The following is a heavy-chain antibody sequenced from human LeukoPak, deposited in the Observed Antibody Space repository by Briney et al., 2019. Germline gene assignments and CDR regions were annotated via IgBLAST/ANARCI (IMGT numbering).Heavy chain of an antibody. J-gene: IGHJ6*04. CDR1: GYSISSGYY. Sequence: PSETLPLTCAVSGYSISSGYYWGWIRQPPGKGLEWIGSIYHSGSTYYNPSLKSRVTISVDTSKNQFSLKLSSVTAADTAVYYCARDPYYYDILTGYLYYYGMDVWGKGTTVTVSS. CDR2: IYHSGST. D-gene: IGHD3-9*01. V-gene: IGHV4-38-2*02. CDR3: ARDPYYYDILTGYLYYYGMDV.